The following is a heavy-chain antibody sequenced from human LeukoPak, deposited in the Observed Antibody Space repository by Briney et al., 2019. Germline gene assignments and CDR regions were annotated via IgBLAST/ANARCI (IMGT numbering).Heavy chain of an antibody. Sequence: SQTLSLTCTVSGDSISSDTYYWSWIRQPAGKGLQWIGRTHASGSFMYNPSLKSRLTISIDTSKKQFSLKLSSVTDADTAVYYCARGRGYSYGYDYYYYYYMDVWGKGTTVTVSS. J-gene: IGHJ6*03. V-gene: IGHV4-61*02. CDR3: ARGRGYSYGYDYYYYYYMDV. D-gene: IGHD5-18*01. CDR2: THASGSF. CDR1: GDSISSDTYY.